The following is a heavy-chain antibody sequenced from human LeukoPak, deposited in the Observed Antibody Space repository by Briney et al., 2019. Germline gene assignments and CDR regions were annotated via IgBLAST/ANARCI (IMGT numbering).Heavy chain of an antibody. CDR2: IYSGGST. J-gene: IGHJ3*02. CDR3: ARDSRYSYGYRGHGAAFDI. CDR1: GFTVSSNY. V-gene: IGHV3-53*01. D-gene: IGHD5-18*01. Sequence: GGSLRLSCAASGFTVSSNYMGWVRQAPGKGLEWVSVIYSGGSTYYADSVKGRFTISRDNSKSTLYLQMNSLRAEDTAVYYCARDSRYSYGYRGHGAAFDIWGQGTMVTVSS.